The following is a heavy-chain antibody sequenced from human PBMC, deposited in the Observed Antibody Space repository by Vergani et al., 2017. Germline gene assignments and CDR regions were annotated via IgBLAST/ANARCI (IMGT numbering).Heavy chain of an antibody. CDR1: GFTFSSYA. J-gene: IGHJ5*02. V-gene: IGHV3-23*01. D-gene: IGHD5-18*01. CDR3: AKVHTDTALRRPNWFDP. CDR2: ISGSGGST. Sequence: EVQLLESGGGLVQPGGSLRLSCAASGFTFSSYAMSWVRQAPGKGLEWVSAISGSGGSTYYADSVKGRFTISRDNYKNTLYLQMNSLRAEDTAVYYCAKVHTDTALRRPNWFDPWGQGTLVTVSS.